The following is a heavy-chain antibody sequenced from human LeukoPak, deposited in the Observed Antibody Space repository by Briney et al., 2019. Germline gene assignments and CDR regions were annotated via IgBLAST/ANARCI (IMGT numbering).Heavy chain of an antibody. CDR2: ISSSSSYI. D-gene: IGHD3-3*01. J-gene: IGHJ6*02. Sequence: GGSLRLSCVASGFTFSSYSMNWVRQAPGKGLEWVSSISSSSSYIYYADSVKGRFTISRDNAKNSLYLQMNSLRAEDTAVYYCAREDLEWLLSNYYGMDVWGQGTTVTVSS. CDR3: AREDLEWLLSNYYGMDV. CDR1: GFTFSSYS. V-gene: IGHV3-21*01.